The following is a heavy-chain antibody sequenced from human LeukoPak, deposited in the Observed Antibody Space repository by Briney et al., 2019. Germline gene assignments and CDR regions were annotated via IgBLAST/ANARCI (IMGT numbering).Heavy chain of an antibody. CDR1: GFTFSSYS. J-gene: IGHJ4*02. Sequence: GGSLRLPCAASGFTFSSYSMNWVRQAPGKGLEWVSSISSSSSYIYYADSVKGRFTISRDNAKNSLYLQMNSLRAEDTAVYYCARVANYYGSGSYYDYFDYWGQGTLVTVSS. D-gene: IGHD3-10*01. CDR2: ISSSSSYI. CDR3: ARVANYYGSGSYYDYFDY. V-gene: IGHV3-21*01.